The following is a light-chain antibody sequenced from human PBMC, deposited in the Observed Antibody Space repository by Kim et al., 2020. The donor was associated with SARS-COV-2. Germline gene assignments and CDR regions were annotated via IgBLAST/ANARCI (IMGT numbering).Light chain of an antibody. CDR3: NSRDSSGNRV. CDR1: RLRSYY. J-gene: IGLJ3*02. V-gene: IGLV3-19*01. CDR2: GKN. Sequence: VAVGQIVRTTCQGDRLRSYYASWYQQKPGQALVLVIDGKNNRPSGIPDRFSGTSSGNTAFLTITGAQAEDEADYYSNSRDSSGNRVFGGGTQLTVL.